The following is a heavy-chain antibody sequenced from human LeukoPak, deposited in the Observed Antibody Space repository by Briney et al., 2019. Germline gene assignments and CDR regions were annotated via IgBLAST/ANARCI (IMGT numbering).Heavy chain of an antibody. D-gene: IGHD2-2*01. CDR3: ARVGAPYCSSTSCYPAYYFDY. J-gene: IGHJ4*02. Sequence: SVKVSCKASGGTFSSYAISWVRQAPGQGLEWMGGIIPIFGTANYAQKFQGRVTITADESTSTAYMELSSLRSEDTAVYYCARVGAPYCSSTSCYPAYYFDYWGQGTLVTVSS. V-gene: IGHV1-69*13. CDR2: IIPIFGTA. CDR1: GGTFSSYA.